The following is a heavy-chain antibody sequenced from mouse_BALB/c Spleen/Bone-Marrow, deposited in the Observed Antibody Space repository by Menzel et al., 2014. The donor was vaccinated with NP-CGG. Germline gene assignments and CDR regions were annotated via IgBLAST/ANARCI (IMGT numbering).Heavy chain of an antibody. CDR2: VYPGRGSI. CDR3: ARRLRGYYAMDY. CDR1: GYTFTNYW. Sequence: LKESGSELVRPGASVKLSCKASGYTFTNYWIHWVKQRPGQGLEWIGNVYPGRGSINSDEKFKTKATLTVDTSSSTAYMHLNSLTSEDSAVYHCARRLRGYYAMDYWGQGTSVTVSS. V-gene: IGHV1S22*01. D-gene: IGHD1-3*01. J-gene: IGHJ4*01.